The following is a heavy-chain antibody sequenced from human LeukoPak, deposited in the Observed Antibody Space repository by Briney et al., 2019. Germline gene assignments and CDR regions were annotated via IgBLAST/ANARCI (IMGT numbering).Heavy chain of an antibody. D-gene: IGHD6-19*01. CDR3: ASRKGSGWDFDY. CDR2: INHSGST. J-gene: IGHJ4*02. Sequence: SETLSLTCAVYGGSFSGYYWSWIRQPPGKGLEWIGEINHSGSTNYNPSLKGRVTISVDTSKNQFSLKLSSVTAADTAVYYCASRKGSGWDFDYWGQGTLVTVSS. V-gene: IGHV4-34*01. CDR1: GGSFSGYY.